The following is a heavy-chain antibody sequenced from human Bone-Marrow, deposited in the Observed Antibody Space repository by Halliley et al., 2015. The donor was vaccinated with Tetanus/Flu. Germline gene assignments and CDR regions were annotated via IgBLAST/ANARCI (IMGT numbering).Heavy chain of an antibody. D-gene: IGHD3-22*01. V-gene: IGHV3-53*01. J-gene: IGHJ5*02. CDR2: VFRGGVT. Sequence: WVSAVFRGGVTSFADSGEGRFPLSRDNSKNTLFLQMNSLRAEDTAVYYCARDWADGDSGYRSWGQGTLVSVSS. CDR3: ARDWADGDSGYRS.